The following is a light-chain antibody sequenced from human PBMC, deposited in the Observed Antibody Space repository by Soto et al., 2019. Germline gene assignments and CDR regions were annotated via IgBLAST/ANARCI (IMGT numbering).Light chain of an antibody. J-gene: IGLJ1*01. V-gene: IGLV1-36*01. CDR2: YDD. Sequence: QSVLTQPPSASGTPGQRVTISCSGSSSNIGSNTVNWYQQLPGKAPKLLIYYDDLLPSGVSDRFSGSKSGTSASLAISGLQSEDEADYYCAAWDDSLNGYVFGTGTKVTVL. CDR3: AAWDDSLNGYV. CDR1: SSNIGSNT.